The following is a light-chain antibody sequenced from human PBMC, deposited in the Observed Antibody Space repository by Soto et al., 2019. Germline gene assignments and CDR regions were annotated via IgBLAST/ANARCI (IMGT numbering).Light chain of an antibody. CDR1: SSDVGGYNQ. CDR3: SSYTTSRTLL. J-gene: IGLJ2*01. Sequence: SVLTQPASVSGSPGQSITISCTATSSDVGGYNQVSWYQQHPGKAPKLMIYDVSNRPSGVSNRFSGSKSGNTASLTISGLQAEDEADYYCSSYTTSRTLLFGGGTKLTVL. CDR2: DVS. V-gene: IGLV2-14*01.